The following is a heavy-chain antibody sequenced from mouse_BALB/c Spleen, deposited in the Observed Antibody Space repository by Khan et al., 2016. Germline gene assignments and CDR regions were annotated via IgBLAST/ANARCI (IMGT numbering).Heavy chain of an antibody. Sequence: EVKLLESGGGLVQPGGSLKLSCAASGFDFSRYWMSWVRQAPGKGLEWIGEINPDSSTINYTPSLKDKFIISSDKAKNTLYLPMSKERSEDTARYYSASNFWYFDVWGAGTTVTVSS. CDR1: GFDFSRYW. D-gene: IGHD1-3*01. J-gene: IGHJ1*01. CDR3: ASNFWYFDV. V-gene: IGHV4-1*02. CDR2: INPDSSTI.